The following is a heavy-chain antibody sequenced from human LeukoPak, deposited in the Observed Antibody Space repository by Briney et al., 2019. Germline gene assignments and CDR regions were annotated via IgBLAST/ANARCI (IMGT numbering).Heavy chain of an antibody. Sequence: ASVKVSCKVSGYTLTELSMHWVRQAPGKGLEWMGGFDPEDGETIYAQKFQGRVTMTEDTSTDTAYMELSSLRSEDTAVYYCATPVGATSYYYYYYGMDVWGQGTTVIVSS. CDR2: FDPEDGET. V-gene: IGHV1-24*01. CDR1: GYTLTELS. J-gene: IGHJ6*02. D-gene: IGHD1-26*01. CDR3: ATPVGATSYYYYYYGMDV.